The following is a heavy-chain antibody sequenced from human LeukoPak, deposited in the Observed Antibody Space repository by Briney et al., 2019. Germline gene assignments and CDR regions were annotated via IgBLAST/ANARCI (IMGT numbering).Heavy chain of an antibody. CDR3: ARDGGRYFDWPERY. CDR2: ISGSGGST. Sequence: PGGSLRLSCPASGFIFSNYGMSWVRQAPGKGLEWVSGISGSGGSTYYADSVKGRFTISRDNSKNSLYLQMNSLRAEDTAVYYCARDGGRYFDWPERYWGQGTLVTVSS. D-gene: IGHD3-9*01. V-gene: IGHV3-23*01. J-gene: IGHJ4*02. CDR1: GFIFSNYG.